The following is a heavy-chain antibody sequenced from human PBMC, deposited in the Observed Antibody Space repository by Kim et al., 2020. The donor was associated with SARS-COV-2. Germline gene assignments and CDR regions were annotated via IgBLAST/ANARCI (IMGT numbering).Heavy chain of an antibody. CDR3: ARGPGLGYCSGGSCYSPYYYGMDV. CDR1: GGSFSGYY. D-gene: IGHD2-15*01. J-gene: IGHJ6*02. V-gene: IGHV4-34*01. CDR2: INHSGST. Sequence: SETLSLTCAVYGGSFSGYYWSWIRQPPGKGLEWIGEINHSGSTNYNPSLKSRVTISVDTSKNQFSLKLSSVTAADTAVYYCARGPGLGYCSGGSCYSPYYYGMDVWGQGTTVTVSS.